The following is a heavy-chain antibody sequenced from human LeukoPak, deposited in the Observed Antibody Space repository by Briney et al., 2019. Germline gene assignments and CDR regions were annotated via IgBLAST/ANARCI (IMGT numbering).Heavy chain of an antibody. V-gene: IGHV1-69*01. D-gene: IGHD4-17*01. CDR1: GGTFISYA. J-gene: IGHJ4*02. Sequence: ASVTVSFKASGGTFISYAISWVRQAPGQGLEWMGGIIPIFGTANYAQKFQGRVTITADESTSTAYMELSSLRSEDTAVYYCARDRSTVTTYLKNWGQGTLVTVSS. CDR3: ARDRSTVTTYLKN. CDR2: IIPIFGTA.